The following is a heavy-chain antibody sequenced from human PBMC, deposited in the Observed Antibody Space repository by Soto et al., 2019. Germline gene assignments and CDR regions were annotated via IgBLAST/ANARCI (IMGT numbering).Heavy chain of an antibody. Sequence: EVQLVESGGGLVQPGGSLRLSCAVSGFTVSYNYMSWVRQAPGKGPEWVSVIYRGGDTFYADSVKGRFTISRDNSKNTRHLQMDSLRPEDTAVYYCAKERGSVREYWWGDAFDVWGQGTVVTVSS. CDR2: IYRGGDT. V-gene: IGHV3-53*04. CDR3: AKERGSVREYWWGDAFDV. CDR1: GFTVSYNY. D-gene: IGHD2-15*01. J-gene: IGHJ3*01.